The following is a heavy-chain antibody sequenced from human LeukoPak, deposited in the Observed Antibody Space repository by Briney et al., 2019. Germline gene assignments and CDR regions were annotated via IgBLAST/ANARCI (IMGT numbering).Heavy chain of an antibody. D-gene: IGHD3-16*01. V-gene: IGHV1-69*06. J-gene: IGHJ6*03. CDR3: AKQGAVRQDYYMDV. CDR1: GDTFSSYA. Sequence: GASVKVSCKASGDTFSSYAITWVRQAPGQGLEWLGRIIPSCGTTNYPQKFQGRVTITADISSSTVYIEMTTLTSDDTAVYFCAKQGAVRQDYYMDVWGNGTTVSVS. CDR2: IIPSCGTT.